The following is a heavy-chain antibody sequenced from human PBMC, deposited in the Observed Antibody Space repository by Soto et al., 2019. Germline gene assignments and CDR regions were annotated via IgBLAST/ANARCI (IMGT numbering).Heavy chain of an antibody. V-gene: IGHV3-23*01. D-gene: IGHD2-21*01. Sequence: GGSLRLSCAASGFTFSSYAMSWVRQAPGKGLEWVSAISGSGGSTYYADSVKGRFTISRDNSKNTLYLQMNSLRAEDTAVYYCAGDPVGSIVVVNATNWFDPWGQGALVTVSS. CDR3: AGDPVGSIVVVNATNWFDP. CDR2: ISGSGGST. CDR1: GFTFSSYA. J-gene: IGHJ5*02.